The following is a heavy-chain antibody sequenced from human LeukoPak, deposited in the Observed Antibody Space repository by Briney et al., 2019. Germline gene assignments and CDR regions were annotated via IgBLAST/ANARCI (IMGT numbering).Heavy chain of an antibody. J-gene: IGHJ2*01. CDR2: IYYTGST. D-gene: IGHD4-23*01. CDR3: ARDWIFYGGPWYSDV. V-gene: IGHV4-59*12. Sequence: SETLSLTYTVSAVSFSSYYLRWIRQPPGRGLEWIGYIYYTGSTNYNPSLTSRVTISVATSKNQFSLKLSSVTAADTAVYYCARDWIFYGGPWYSDVGGRATLVTVSS. CDR1: AVSFSSYY.